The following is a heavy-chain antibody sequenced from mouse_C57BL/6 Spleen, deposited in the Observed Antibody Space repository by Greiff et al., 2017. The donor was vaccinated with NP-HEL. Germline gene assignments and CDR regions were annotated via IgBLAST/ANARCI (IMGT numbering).Heavy chain of an antibody. CDR1: GYTFTDYE. CDR3: TRGGITTDWYFDV. CDR2: IDPETGGT. D-gene: IGHD1-1*01. J-gene: IGHJ1*03. V-gene: IGHV1-15*01. Sequence: VKLQESGAELVRPGASVTLSCKASGYTFTDYEMHWVKQTPVHGLEWIGAIDPETGGTAYNQKFKGKAILTADKSSSTAYMELRSLTSEDSAVYYCTRGGITTDWYFDVWGTGTTVTVSS.